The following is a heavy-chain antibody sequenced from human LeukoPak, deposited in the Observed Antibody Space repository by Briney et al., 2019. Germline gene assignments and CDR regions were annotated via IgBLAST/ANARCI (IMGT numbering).Heavy chain of an antibody. Sequence: TPSETLSLTCAVYGGSFSGYYWGWIRQPPGKGLEWIGSIYHSGNTSYNPSLKSRVSISVDTSKNQFSLNLSSVTAADTALYYCARAKGGGYCSGDNCYSGGWIEDYWGQGTLVTVSS. J-gene: IGHJ4*02. CDR1: GGSFSGYY. V-gene: IGHV4-34*01. CDR2: IYHSGNT. D-gene: IGHD2-15*01. CDR3: ARAKGGGYCSGDNCYSGGWIEDY.